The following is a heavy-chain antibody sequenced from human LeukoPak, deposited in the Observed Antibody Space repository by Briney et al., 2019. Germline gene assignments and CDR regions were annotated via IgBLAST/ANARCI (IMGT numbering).Heavy chain of an antibody. J-gene: IGHJ6*03. V-gene: IGHV4-59*01. D-gene: IGHD3-10*01. CDR2: IYYSGST. CDR1: GGSISSYY. Sequence: SETLSLTCTVSGGSISSYYWSWIRQPPGKGLEWIGYIYYSGSTNYNPSLKSRVTISVDTSKNQFSLKLSSVTAADTAVYYCARTMVRGVIILIPYYMDVWGKGTTVTVPS. CDR3: ARTMVRGVIILIPYYMDV.